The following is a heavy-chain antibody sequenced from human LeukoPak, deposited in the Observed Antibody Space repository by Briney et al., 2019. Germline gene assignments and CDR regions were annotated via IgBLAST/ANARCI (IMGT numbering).Heavy chain of an antibody. V-gene: IGHV4-61*02. CDR2: IYTSGST. D-gene: IGHD3-9*01. CDR1: GGSISSGSYY. CDR3: ARHETYDILTGYDY. Sequence: SQTLSLTCTVSGGSISSGSYYWSWIRQPAGKGLEWIGRIYTSGSTNYNPSLKSRVTISVDTSKNQFSLKLSSVTAADTAVYYCARHETYDILTGYDYWGQGTLVTVSS. J-gene: IGHJ4*02.